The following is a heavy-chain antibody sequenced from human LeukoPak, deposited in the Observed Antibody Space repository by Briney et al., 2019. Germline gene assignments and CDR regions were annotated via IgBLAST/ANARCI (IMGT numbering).Heavy chain of an antibody. J-gene: IGHJ4*02. CDR3: ARDLGGGPYRSSPGY. D-gene: IGHD2-2*01. CDR1: GGSISSGGYY. Sequence: PSQTLSLTCTVSGGSISSGGYYWSWIRQPPGKGLEWIGYIYHSGSTYYNPSLKGRVTISVDRSKNQFSLKLSSVTAADTAVYYCARDLGGGPYRSSPGYWGQGTLVTVSS. V-gene: IGHV4-30-2*01. CDR2: IYHSGST.